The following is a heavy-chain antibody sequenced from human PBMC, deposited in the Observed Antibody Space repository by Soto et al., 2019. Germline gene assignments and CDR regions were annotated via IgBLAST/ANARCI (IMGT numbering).Heavy chain of an antibody. D-gene: IGHD5-12*01. CDR3: AREKGYISGPKNFDS. CDR1: SGSVSSGRYF. V-gene: IGHV4-30-4*01. CDR2: IYDSGSS. Sequence: PSETLSLTCTVSSGSVSSGRYFWRWIRQPPGKGLEWIGYIYDSGSSYYNPSLKSRVTMSVDTSKNQFSLKLRSVTAADTAMYYCAREKGYISGPKNFDSWGQGTLVTVSS. J-gene: IGHJ4*02.